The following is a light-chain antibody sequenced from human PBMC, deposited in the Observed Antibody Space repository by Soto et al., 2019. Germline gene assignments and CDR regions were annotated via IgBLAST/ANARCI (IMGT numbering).Light chain of an antibody. J-gene: IGKJ1*01. Sequence: IKLTQSPSTLSASVGDRVTITCRASQNINNWLAWYQQKPGKAPNLLIYEASSLESGVPSRFGGSRSGTEFTLTISSLQPEDFATYYCQQYNSYSWTFGQGTKVDI. CDR2: EAS. V-gene: IGKV1-5*03. CDR1: QNINNW. CDR3: QQYNSYSWT.